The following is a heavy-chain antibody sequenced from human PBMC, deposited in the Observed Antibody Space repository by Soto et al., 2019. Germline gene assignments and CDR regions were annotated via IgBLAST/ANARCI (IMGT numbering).Heavy chain of an antibody. Sequence: EGSLRLSCAASRFTFSRYSMNWVRQAPGKGLEWVSSISSSSSYTYYADSVKGRFTISRDNAKNSLYLQMNSLRAEDTAVYYCARDRLVAATSAPPYYYFGMDVWGQGTTVTVSS. J-gene: IGHJ6*02. CDR2: ISSSSSYT. D-gene: IGHD2-15*01. CDR1: RFTFSRYS. V-gene: IGHV3-21*01. CDR3: ARDRLVAATSAPPYYYFGMDV.